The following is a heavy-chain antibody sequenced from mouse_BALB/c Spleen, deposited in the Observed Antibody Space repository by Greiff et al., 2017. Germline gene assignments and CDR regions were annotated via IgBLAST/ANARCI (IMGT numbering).Heavy chain of an antibody. J-gene: IGHJ1*01. CDR2: INSNGGST. CDR3: ARRYYYGSSYWYFDV. D-gene: IGHD1-1*01. CDR1: GFTFSSYY. Sequence: DVHLVESGGGLVKLGGSLKLSCAASGFTFSSYYMSWVRQTPEKRLELVAAINSNGGSTYYPDTVKGRFTISRDNAKNTLYLQMSSLKSEDTALYYCARRYYYGSSYWYFDVWGAGTTVTVSS. V-gene: IGHV5-6-2*01.